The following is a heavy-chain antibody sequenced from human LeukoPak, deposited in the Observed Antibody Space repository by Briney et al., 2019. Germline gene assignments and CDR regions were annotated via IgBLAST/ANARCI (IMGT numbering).Heavy chain of an antibody. CDR3: ARTVYSSSWYGWFDP. J-gene: IGHJ5*02. CDR2: IYYSGST. CDR1: GGSISSYY. Sequence: SETLSLTCTVSGGSISSYYWSWIRQPPGKGLEWIGYIYYSGSTNYNPSLKSRVTISVDTSKNQFSLKLSSVTAADTAVYYCARTVYSSSWYGWFDPWGQGTLVIVSS. V-gene: IGHV4-59*08. D-gene: IGHD6-13*01.